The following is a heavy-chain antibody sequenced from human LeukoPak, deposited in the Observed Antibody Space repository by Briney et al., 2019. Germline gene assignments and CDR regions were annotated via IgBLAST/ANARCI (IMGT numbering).Heavy chain of an antibody. V-gene: IGHV4-4*07. J-gene: IGHJ4*02. Sequence: SETLSLTCTVSGGSISSYYCSWIRQPAGKGLECIGRIYTSGSTNYNPSLKSRVTMSVDTSKNQFSLKLSSVTAADTAVYYCARDASFSPGTMDYWGQGTLVTVSS. CDR1: GGSISSYY. CDR3: ARDASFSPGTMDY. CDR2: IYTSGST. D-gene: IGHD3-10*01.